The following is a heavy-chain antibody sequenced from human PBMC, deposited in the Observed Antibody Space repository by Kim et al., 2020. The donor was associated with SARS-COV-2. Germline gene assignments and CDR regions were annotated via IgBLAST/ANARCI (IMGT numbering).Heavy chain of an antibody. CDR2: ISYDGSNK. Sequence: GGSLRLSCAASGFTFSSYAMHWVRQAPGKGLEWVAVISYDGSNKYYADSVKGRFTISRDNSKNTLYLQMNSLRAEDTAVYYCARDTPLGGTTHGAFDIWGQGKMVTVSS. V-gene: IGHV3-30-3*01. CDR3: ARDTPLGGTTHGAFDI. CDR1: GFTFSSYA. J-gene: IGHJ3*02. D-gene: IGHD1-1*01.